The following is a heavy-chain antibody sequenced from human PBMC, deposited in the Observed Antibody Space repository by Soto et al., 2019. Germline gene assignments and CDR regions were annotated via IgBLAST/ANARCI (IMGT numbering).Heavy chain of an antibody. J-gene: IGHJ4*02. Sequence: PSETLSLTCAVSGGSISSSNWWSWVRQPPGKGLEWIGEIYHSGSTNYNPSLKSRVTISVDKSKNQFSLKLSSVTAADTAVYYCARVWYYYDSSGYYSLYYFGYWGQGTLVTVSS. CDR1: GGSISSSNW. CDR3: ARVWYYYDSSGYYSLYYFGY. CDR2: IYHSGST. V-gene: IGHV4-4*02. D-gene: IGHD3-22*01.